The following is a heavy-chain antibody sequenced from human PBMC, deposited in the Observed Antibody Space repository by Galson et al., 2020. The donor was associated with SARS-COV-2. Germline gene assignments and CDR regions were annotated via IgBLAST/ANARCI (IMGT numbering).Heavy chain of an antibody. Sequence: GESLKISCQGSGYSFTTYWIGWVRQMPGKGLEWMGIIYPSDSDTRYSPSFQGQVTISADKSISTAYLQWSSLKSSDTAMYFCAIRGYTGYGYWGQGTLVAVSS. J-gene: IGHJ4*02. CDR2: IYPSDSDT. D-gene: IGHD5-12*01. CDR3: AIRGYTGYGY. CDR1: GYSFTTYW. V-gene: IGHV5-51*01.